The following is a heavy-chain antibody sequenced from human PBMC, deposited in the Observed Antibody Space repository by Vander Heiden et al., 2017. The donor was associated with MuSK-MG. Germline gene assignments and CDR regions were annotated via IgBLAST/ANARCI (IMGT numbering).Heavy chain of an antibody. CDR1: GYTFTSYG. J-gene: IGHJ4*02. V-gene: IGHV1-18*01. CDR2: ISAYNGNT. D-gene: IGHD3-3*01. Sequence: QVQLVQSGAEVKKPGASVKVSCKASGYTFTSYGISWVRQAPGQGLEWMGWISAYNGNTNYAQKIQGRVIMTTDTSTSTAYMERRRLRSDDPTVYYCAGATYYGFGCGYDTDYYFDYWGQGTLGTVSS. CDR3: AGATYYGFGCGYDTDYYFDY.